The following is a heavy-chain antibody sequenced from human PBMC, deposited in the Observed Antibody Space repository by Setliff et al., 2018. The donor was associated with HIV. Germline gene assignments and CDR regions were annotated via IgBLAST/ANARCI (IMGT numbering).Heavy chain of an antibody. J-gene: IGHJ4*02. Sequence: ASVKVSCKASGYKFTGHHIQWMRQAPGQGLEWMGRINPNMGDTQYAQKFQGRIIMTRDTSINTVHMELSSLTSDDTALYYCARQDIPTGYYLFGYWGQGTQVTVSS. CDR1: GYKFTGHH. CDR3: ARQDIPTGYYLFGY. CDR2: INPNMGDT. V-gene: IGHV1-2*06. D-gene: IGHD3-9*01.